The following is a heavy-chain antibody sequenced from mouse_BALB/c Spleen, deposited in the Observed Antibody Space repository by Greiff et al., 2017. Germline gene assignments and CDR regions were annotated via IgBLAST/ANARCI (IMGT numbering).Heavy chain of an antibody. D-gene: IGHD2-1*01. CDR2: IYPGDGDT. V-gene: IGHV1-80*01. Sequence: VKLVESGAELVRPGSSVKISCKASGYAFSSYWMNWVKQRPGQGLEWIGQIYPGDGDTNYNGKFKGKATLTADKSSSTAYMQLSSLTSEDSAVYFCYGNYAYWGQGTLVTVSA. CDR3: YGNYAY. J-gene: IGHJ3*01. CDR1: GYAFSSYW.